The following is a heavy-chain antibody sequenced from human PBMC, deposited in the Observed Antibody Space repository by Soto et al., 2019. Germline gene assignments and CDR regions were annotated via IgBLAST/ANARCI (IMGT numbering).Heavy chain of an antibody. D-gene: IGHD4-4*01. CDR2: IYYSGST. CDR1: GASISVHSYY. Sequence: TSETLSLTCTVSGASISVHSYYWTWIRQPPGEGLEWIGYIYYSGSTNYNPSLKSRVTISVDTSKNQFSLKLSSVTAADTAVYYCARGYSNYNYWGQGTLVTVSS. CDR3: ARGYSNYNY. J-gene: IGHJ4*02. V-gene: IGHV4-61*01.